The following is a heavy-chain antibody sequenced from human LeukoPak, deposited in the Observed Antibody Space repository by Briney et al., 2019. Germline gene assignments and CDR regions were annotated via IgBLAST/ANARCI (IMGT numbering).Heavy chain of an antibody. CDR2: IKSKTDGETT. CDR3: TTAPSRYAFTNGWQLAY. CDR1: GFTFNYAW. J-gene: IGHJ4*02. Sequence: GGSLRLSCAASGFTFNYAWMSWVRQAPGKGLEWVGRIKSKTDGETTDYAAPVKGRFTISRADSKNTLYLQMNSLKTEDSALYYCTTAPSRYAFTNGWQLAYWGQGALVTVSS. V-gene: IGHV3-15*01. D-gene: IGHD2-8*01.